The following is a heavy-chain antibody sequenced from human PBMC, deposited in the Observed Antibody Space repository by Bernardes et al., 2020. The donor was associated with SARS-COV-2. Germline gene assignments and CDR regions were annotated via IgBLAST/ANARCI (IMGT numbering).Heavy chain of an antibody. CDR3: ARGNDFWSGYYPYYFDY. CDR1: GFTFSSYW. V-gene: IGHV3-74*01. Sequence: GGSLRLSCAASGFTFSSYWMHWVRQAPGKGLVWVSRINSDGSSTSYADSVKGRFTISRDNAKNTLYLQMNSLRAEDTAVYYCARGNDFWSGYYPYYFDYWGQGTLVTVSS. J-gene: IGHJ4*02. D-gene: IGHD3-3*01. CDR2: INSDGSST.